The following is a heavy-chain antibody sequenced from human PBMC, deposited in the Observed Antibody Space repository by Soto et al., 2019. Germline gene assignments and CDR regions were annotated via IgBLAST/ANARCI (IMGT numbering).Heavy chain of an antibody. CDR3: TTVTVVNVHSDY. CDR1: GFTFGNAW. J-gene: IGHJ4*02. Sequence: SLRLSCVVSGFTFGNAWKSWVRQAPGKGLEWVGRIKSKSEGETTDYAAPVKGRFTISRDDSKNTLYLQMDSLRTEDTAVYYCTTVTVVNVHSDYWGQGTLVTVSS. CDR2: IKSKSEGETT. D-gene: IGHD3-10*02. V-gene: IGHV3-15*01.